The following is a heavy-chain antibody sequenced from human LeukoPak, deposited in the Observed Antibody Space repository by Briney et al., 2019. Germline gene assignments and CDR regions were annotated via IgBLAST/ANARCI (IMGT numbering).Heavy chain of an antibody. CDR1: GFTFSSYS. CDR2: ISSSSSYI. CDR3: TRARGAPFDY. Sequence: GGSLRLSCAASGFTFSSYSMNWVHQAPGKGLEWVSSISSSSSYIYYADSVKGRFTISRDNAKNSLYLQMNSLRAADTAVYYCTRARGAPFDYWGQGTLVTVSS. V-gene: IGHV3-21*01. J-gene: IGHJ4*02. D-gene: IGHD3-10*01.